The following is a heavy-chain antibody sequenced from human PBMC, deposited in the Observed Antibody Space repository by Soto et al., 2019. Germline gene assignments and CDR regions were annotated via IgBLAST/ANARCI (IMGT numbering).Heavy chain of an antibody. V-gene: IGHV3-23*01. Sequence: GGSLRLSCAASGFTFSSYAMSWVRQAPGKGLEWVSAISGSGGSTYYADSVKGRFTISRDNSKNTLYLQMNSLRAEDTAVYYCAKDLPGGITGTNYYYYYGMDVWGQGTTVTVS. J-gene: IGHJ6*02. CDR1: GFTFSSYA. CDR2: ISGSGGST. D-gene: IGHD1-20*01. CDR3: AKDLPGGITGTNYYYYYGMDV.